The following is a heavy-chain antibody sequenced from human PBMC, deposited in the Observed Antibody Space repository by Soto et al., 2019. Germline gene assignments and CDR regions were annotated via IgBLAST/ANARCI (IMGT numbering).Heavy chain of an antibody. V-gene: IGHV3-48*02. J-gene: IGHJ5*02. CDR3: ARTYYDSSGYYPNWFDP. CDR1: GFTLSSYS. CDR2: ISSSSSTI. Sequence: GGSLRLSCAASGFTLSSYSMNWVRQAPGKGLEWVSYISSSSSTIYYADSVKGRFTISRDNAKNSLYLQMNSLRDEDTAVYYCARTYYDSSGYYPNWFDPWGQGTLGT. D-gene: IGHD3-22*01.